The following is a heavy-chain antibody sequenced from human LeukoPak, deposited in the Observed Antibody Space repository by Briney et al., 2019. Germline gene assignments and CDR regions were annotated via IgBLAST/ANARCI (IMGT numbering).Heavy chain of an antibody. D-gene: IGHD2-2*01. CDR1: GFTFSSYG. Sequence: PGGSLRLSCAASGFTFSSYGMHWVRQAPGKGLEWVAFIRYDGSNKYYADSVKGRFTISRDNSKNTLYLQMNSLRAEDTAVYYCAKDSGGYQLPMGPDYWGQGTLVTVSS. V-gene: IGHV3-30*02. J-gene: IGHJ4*02. CDR3: AKDSGGYQLPMGPDY. CDR2: IRYDGSNK.